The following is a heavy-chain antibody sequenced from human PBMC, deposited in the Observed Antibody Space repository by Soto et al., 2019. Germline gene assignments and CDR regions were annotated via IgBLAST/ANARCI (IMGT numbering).Heavy chain of an antibody. CDR1: GFTFSSYW. CDR2: IKSDGSNI. J-gene: IGHJ4*02. V-gene: IGHV3-74*01. CDR3: ARGGFSGSGSFIQGDY. D-gene: IGHD3-10*01. Sequence: EVQLVESGGGLVQPGGSLRLSCAASGFTFSSYWMHWVRQAPGKGLVWVSRIKSDGSNINYADSGKGRFTISRDNAKNTLYLQMNSLRAEDTAIYYCARGGFSGSGSFIQGDYWGQGTLVTVSS.